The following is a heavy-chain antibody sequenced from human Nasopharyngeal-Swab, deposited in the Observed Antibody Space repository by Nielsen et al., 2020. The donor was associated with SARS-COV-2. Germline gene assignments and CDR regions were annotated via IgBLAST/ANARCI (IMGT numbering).Heavy chain of an antibody. CDR2: IKQDGTLK. CDR1: GFTFSDYW. D-gene: IGHD1-1*01. Sequence: GESLKISCGGSGFTFSDYWMSWVRQSPEKGLEWVANIKQDGTLKSYVDSVKGRFIISRDNAKNSLDLQMNSLRVEDTAVYYCVRNGIWGQGTLVTVS. V-gene: IGHV3-7*03. J-gene: IGHJ4*02. CDR3: VRNGI.